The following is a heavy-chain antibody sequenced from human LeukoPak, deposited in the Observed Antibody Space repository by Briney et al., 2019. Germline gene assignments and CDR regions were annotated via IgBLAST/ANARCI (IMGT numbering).Heavy chain of an antibody. CDR2: INPNSGGT. J-gene: IGHJ4*02. D-gene: IGHD5-12*01. CDR3: TVPSDSGYDLLGEDHIDY. V-gene: IGHV1-2*02. CDR1: GYTFTGYY. Sequence: ASVKVSCKASGYTFTGYYMHWVRQVPGQGLEWMGWINPNSGGTNYAQKFQGRVTMTRDTSISTAYMELSRLRSDDTAVYYCTVPSDSGYDLLGEDHIDYWGQGTLVTVSS.